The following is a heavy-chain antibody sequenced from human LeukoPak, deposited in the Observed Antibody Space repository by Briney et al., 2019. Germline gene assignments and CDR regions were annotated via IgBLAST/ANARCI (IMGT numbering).Heavy chain of an antibody. D-gene: IGHD3-10*01. CDR2: ISFDGINK. V-gene: IGHV3-30*04. CDR3: ARAGNYYGSGSYYAKIDS. CDR1: GFTFSSDA. J-gene: IGHJ4*02. Sequence: GGSLRLSCAASGFTFSSDAMHWVRQDPGKGLEWVAIISFDGINKYYADSVKGRFTISRDNSKDTLSLQMDSLRAEDTAVYYCARAGNYYGSGSYYAKIDSWGQGTLVTVSS.